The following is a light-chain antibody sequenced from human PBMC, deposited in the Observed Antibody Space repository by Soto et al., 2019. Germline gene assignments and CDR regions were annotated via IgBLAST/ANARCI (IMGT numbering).Light chain of an antibody. CDR2: AAS. Sequence: EIVLTQSPVTLSLSPGERATLSCRASRSFASSYLGWYQQKPGQAPRLLIYAASTRATGIPDRFSGSGSATDFTLTTSRLEPEDSAVYYCQHYDSSPPYTFGQGTQLEIK. CDR1: RSFASSY. CDR3: QHYDSSPPYT. V-gene: IGKV3-20*01. J-gene: IGKJ2*01.